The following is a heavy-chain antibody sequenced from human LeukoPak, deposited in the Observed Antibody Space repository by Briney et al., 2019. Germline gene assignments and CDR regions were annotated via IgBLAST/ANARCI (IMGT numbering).Heavy chain of an antibody. CDR2: INHSGST. J-gene: IGHJ4*02. CDR3: ARTLILYSSGWYYFDY. V-gene: IGHV4-34*01. D-gene: IGHD6-19*01. CDR1: GGSFSGYY. Sequence: KPSETLSLTCAVYGGSFSGYYWSWIRQPPGKGLEWIGEINHSGSTNYNPSLKSRVTISVDTSKNQFSLKLSSVTAADTAVYYCARTLILYSSGWYYFDYWGQGTLVTVSS.